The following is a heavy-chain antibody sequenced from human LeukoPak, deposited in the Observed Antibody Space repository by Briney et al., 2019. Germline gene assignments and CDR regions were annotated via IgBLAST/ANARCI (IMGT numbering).Heavy chain of an antibody. V-gene: IGHV3-21*01. D-gene: IGHD3-10*01. CDR2: ISSDNNYI. Sequence: GGSLRLSCAASGFTFSSYSMNWVRQAPGKGLEWVSSISSDNNYIYYADSVKGRFTISRDNAKNSLYLQMNSLRAEDTAVYFCARDQTRGASYWGQGTLVTVSS. CDR3: ARDQTRGASY. J-gene: IGHJ4*02. CDR1: GFTFSSYS.